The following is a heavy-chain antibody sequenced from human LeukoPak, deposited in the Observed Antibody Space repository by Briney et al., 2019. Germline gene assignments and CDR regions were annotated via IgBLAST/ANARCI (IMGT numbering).Heavy chain of an antibody. J-gene: IGHJ3*01. D-gene: IGHD1-14*01. CDR3: VVVSEPPDPDGFDV. Sequence: GGSLRLSCAASGFTFGNSWLHWVRQAPGKGLVWVSLINADGSTATYADSVKGRFTISRDNASNTLSLQMNSLTIEDTAVYYCVVVSEPPDPDGFDVWGQGTMITVSS. CDR2: INADGSTA. CDR1: GFTFGNSW. V-gene: IGHV3-74*01.